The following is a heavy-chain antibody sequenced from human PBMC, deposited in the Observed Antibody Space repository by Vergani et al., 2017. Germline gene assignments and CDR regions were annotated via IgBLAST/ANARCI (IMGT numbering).Heavy chain of an antibody. J-gene: IGHJ3*02. V-gene: IGHV3-72*01. Sequence: EVQLVESGGGLVQPGGSLTHSCVASGFSFSDPYMDWVRQAPGKGLEWISRTKDKTRTYTTEYAASVKGRFGTSRDDSKNSLYLQMTRLTTEDTAVYYCARDASGAPDIWGQGTMVTVSS. CDR3: ARDASGAPDI. D-gene: IGHD2-15*01. CDR1: GFSFSDPY. CDR2: TKDKTRTYTT.